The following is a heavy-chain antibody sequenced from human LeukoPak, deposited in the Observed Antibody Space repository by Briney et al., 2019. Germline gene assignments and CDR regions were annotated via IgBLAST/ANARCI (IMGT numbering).Heavy chain of an antibody. V-gene: IGHV3-7*01. CDR3: ARVVRVRDLTVTPKHYYYYYYMDV. CDR1: GFTFSNYE. Sequence: QTGGSLRLSCAASGFTFSNYEMNWVRQAPGKGLEWVANIKQDGSEKYYVDSVKGRFTISRDNAKNSLYLQMNSLRAEDTAVYYCARVVRVRDLTVTPKHYYYYYYMDVWGKGTTVTVSS. CDR2: IKQDGSEK. J-gene: IGHJ6*03. D-gene: IGHD3-10*01.